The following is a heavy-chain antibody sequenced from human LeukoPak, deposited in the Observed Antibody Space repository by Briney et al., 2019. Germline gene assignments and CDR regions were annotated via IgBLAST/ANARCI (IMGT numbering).Heavy chain of an antibody. Sequence: PSGGSLRLSCAASGFTFSRYWMSWVRQAPGKGLEWVASIKEDGGEKHYVDSVKGRFTISRDNAKNSVYLQMNSPRAEDTAVYYCARADWFSLDFWGQGPGVIVSS. CDR3: ARADWFSLDF. J-gene: IGHJ1*01. CDR2: IKEDGGEK. D-gene: IGHD3-9*01. V-gene: IGHV3-7*04. CDR1: GFTFSRYW.